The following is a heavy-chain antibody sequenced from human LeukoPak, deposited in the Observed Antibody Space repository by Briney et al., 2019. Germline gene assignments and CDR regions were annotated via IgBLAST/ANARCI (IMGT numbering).Heavy chain of an antibody. CDR2: INPNSGGT. Sequence: ASVKVSCKASGYTFTGYYMHWVRQAPGQGLGWMGWINPNSGGTNYAQKFQGRVTMTRDTSISTAYMELSRLRSDDTAVYYCARDFSGSHFGVGDDYWGQGTLVTVSS. D-gene: IGHD1-26*01. CDR3: ARDFSGSHFGVGDDY. J-gene: IGHJ4*02. CDR1: GYTFTGYY. V-gene: IGHV1-2*02.